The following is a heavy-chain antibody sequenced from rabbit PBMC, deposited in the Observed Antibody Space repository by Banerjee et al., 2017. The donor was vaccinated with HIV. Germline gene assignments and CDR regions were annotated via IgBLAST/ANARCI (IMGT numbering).Heavy chain of an antibody. V-gene: IGHV1S45*01. CDR2: IYAGSSGNT. J-gene: IGHJ4*01. CDR3: ARAAYAGADFAWYFNL. D-gene: IGHD4-2*01. Sequence: QEQLEESGGDLVKPEGSLTLTCTASGFSFGSLYDMCWVRQAPGKGLEWIACIYAGSSGNTYYASWAKGRFTISKTSSTTVTLQMTSLTAADTATYFCARAAYAGADFAWYFNLWGPGTLVTVS. CDR1: GFSFGSLYD.